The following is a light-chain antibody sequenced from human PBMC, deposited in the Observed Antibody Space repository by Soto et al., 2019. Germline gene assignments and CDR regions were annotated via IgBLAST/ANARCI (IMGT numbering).Light chain of an antibody. Sequence: DIQMTQSPSSLSASVGDRVTMSFRASQSISSYLNWYQQKPGKAPKLLIYDASSLESGVPSRFSGSGSGTEFTLTISSLQPDDFATYYCQQYNSYPWTFGQGTKV. V-gene: IGKV1-5*01. J-gene: IGKJ1*01. CDR1: QSISSY. CDR2: DAS. CDR3: QQYNSYPWT.